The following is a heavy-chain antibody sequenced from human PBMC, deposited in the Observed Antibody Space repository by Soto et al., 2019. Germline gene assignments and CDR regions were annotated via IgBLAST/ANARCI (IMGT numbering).Heavy chain of an antibody. CDR1: GFTFSSYA. D-gene: IGHD3-22*01. J-gene: IGHJ3*02. V-gene: IGHV3-23*01. CDR3: AKRKGRITMIVVGPDAFDI. Sequence: GGSLRLSCAASGFTFSSYAMSWVRQAPGKGLEWVSAISGSGGSTYYADSVKGPFTISRDNSKNTLYLQMNSLRAEDTAVYYCAKRKGRITMIVVGPDAFDIWGQGTMVTVSS. CDR2: ISGSGGST.